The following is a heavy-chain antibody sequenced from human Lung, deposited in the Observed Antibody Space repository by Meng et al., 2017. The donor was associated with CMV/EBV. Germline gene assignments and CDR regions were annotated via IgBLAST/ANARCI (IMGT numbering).Heavy chain of an antibody. CDR1: RLTFSNAW. CDR3: ASSTSGVVIGILRRYNWFDP. J-gene: IGHJ5*02. D-gene: IGHD2-21*01. V-gene: IGHV3-15*01. CDR2: IKNRTDGGTT. Sequence: GESXKISCTASRLTFSNAWMSWVRQAPGRGLEWVGRIKNRTDGGTTDYAAPAKGRFTISRDDSDNTLYLLMDRLKIDDTAVYYCASSTSGVVIGILRRYNWFDPWXQGTLVTVS.